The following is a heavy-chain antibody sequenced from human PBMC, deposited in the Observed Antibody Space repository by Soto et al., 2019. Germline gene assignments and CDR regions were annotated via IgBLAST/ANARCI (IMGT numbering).Heavy chain of an antibody. J-gene: IGHJ4*02. D-gene: IGHD3-10*01. CDR1: GGTSNNYA. CDR3: AKLLGPGSCYDDDY. CDR2: IIAYFGTA. V-gene: IGHV1-69*01. Sequence: QVQLVQSGAEVKTPGSSVKVSCRASGGTSNNYADTWVRQAPGHGLEWMGGIIAYFGTATYAHKFRGRLTITADDSTRTNYMELRSLTTDDTAIYYCAKLLGPGSCYDDDYWGQGTLVTVSS.